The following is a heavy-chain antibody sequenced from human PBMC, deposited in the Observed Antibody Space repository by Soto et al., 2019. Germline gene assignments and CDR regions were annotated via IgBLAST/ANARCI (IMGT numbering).Heavy chain of an antibody. Sequence: GASVKVSCQASCFTLSSYGISWVRQAPGQGLEWMGWISAYNGNTNYAQKLQGRVTMTTDTSTSTAYMELRSLRSDDTAVYYCARDLKRVATTVGWFDPWGQGTLVTVSS. D-gene: IGHD5-12*01. CDR3: ARDLKRVATTVGWFDP. V-gene: IGHV1-18*01. J-gene: IGHJ5*02. CDR2: ISAYNGNT. CDR1: CFTLSSYG.